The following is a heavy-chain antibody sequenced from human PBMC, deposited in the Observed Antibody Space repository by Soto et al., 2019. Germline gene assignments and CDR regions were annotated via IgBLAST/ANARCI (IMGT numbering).Heavy chain of an antibody. Sequence: SETLSLTCTVSGGSISSYYWSWIRQPPGKGLEWIGYIYYSGSTNYNPSLKSRVTISVDTSKNQFSLKLSSVTAADTAVYYCARRYSSCFDYWGQGTLVTVSS. D-gene: IGHD6-6*01. J-gene: IGHJ4*02. CDR1: GGSISSYY. CDR3: ARRYSSCFDY. V-gene: IGHV4-59*08. CDR2: IYYSGST.